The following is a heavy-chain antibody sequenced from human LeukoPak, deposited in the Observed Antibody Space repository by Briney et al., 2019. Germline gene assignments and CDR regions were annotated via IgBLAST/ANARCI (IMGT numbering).Heavy chain of an antibody. CDR1: GFTFSSYG. V-gene: IGHV3-23*01. D-gene: IGHD3-9*01. J-gene: IGHJ4*02. CDR2: ISGSGGST. CDR3: AKDLLRYFAWLYDY. Sequence: GGSLRLSCAASGFTFSSYGMSWVRQAPGKGLEWVSAISGSGGSTYYADSVKGRFTISRDNSKNTLYLQMNSLRAEDTAVYYFAKDLLRYFAWLYDYGGQEPRVTVST.